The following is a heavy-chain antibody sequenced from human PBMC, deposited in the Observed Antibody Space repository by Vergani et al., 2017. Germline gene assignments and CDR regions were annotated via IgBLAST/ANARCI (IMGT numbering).Heavy chain of an antibody. J-gene: IGHJ3*02. CDR1: GFSFSDHS. CDR2: ISNSGNTI. D-gene: IGHD4-11*01. V-gene: IGHV3-11*01. CDR3: ARDHRDYSSYRRNFDN. Sequence: QVQLVESGGGLVKPGGSLRLSCAASGFSFSDHSMTWIRQAPGKGLEWVSYISNSGNTIEYADSVKGRFSISRDNAKSSVFLQMDSLRAEDTAVYYCARDHRDYSSYRRNFDNWGQGSMVTVSS.